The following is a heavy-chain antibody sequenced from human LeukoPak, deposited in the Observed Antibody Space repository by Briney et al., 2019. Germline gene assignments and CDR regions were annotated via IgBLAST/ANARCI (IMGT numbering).Heavy chain of an antibody. D-gene: IGHD7-27*01. CDR1: GYTFTSYY. CDR2: INPSGGST. CDR3: AWETGDHDAFDI. Sequence: ASVKVSCRASGYTFTSYYMHWVRQAPGQGLEWMGIINPSGGSTSYAQKFQGRVTMTRDTSTSTVYMELSSLRSEDTAVYYCAWETGDHDAFDIWGQGTMVTVSS. V-gene: IGHV1-46*01. J-gene: IGHJ3*02.